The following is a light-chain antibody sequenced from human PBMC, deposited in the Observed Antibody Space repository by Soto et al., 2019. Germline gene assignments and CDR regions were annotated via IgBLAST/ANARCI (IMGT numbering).Light chain of an antibody. Sequence: IEITQRPYSLSASVGDRVTITCRASQSISSYLNWYQQKPGKAPKLLIYAASSLQSGVPSRFSGSGSGADFTLTISILQPEDFATYYCQQSYSTPITFCQGTRLEIK. J-gene: IGKJ5*01. CDR1: QSISSY. V-gene: IGKV1-39*01. CDR2: AAS. CDR3: QQSYSTPIT.